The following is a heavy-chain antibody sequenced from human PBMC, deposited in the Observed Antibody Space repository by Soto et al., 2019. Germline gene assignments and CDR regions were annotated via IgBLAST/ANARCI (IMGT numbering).Heavy chain of an antibody. CDR3: AREDILGGRSFDY. CDR2: ISSRSKTI. CDR1: GFTFSGYS. Sequence: GGSLRLSCATSGFTFSGYSMNWVRQAPGKGLEWLSYISSRSKTIYYADSVRGRFTVSRDNAENSLSLLMNSLRAEDTAVYYCAREDILGGRSFDYWGQGTVVTVSS. V-gene: IGHV3-48*01. J-gene: IGHJ4*02. D-gene: IGHD5-12*01.